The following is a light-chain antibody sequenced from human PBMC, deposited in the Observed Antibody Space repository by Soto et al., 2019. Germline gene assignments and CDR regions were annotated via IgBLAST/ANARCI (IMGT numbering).Light chain of an antibody. Sequence: QSVLTQPASVSGSPGQSITISCTGTSSDVGAYNYVSWYQQYPGKAPKLMIYGVTNRPSGVSNRFSGSKTGNTASLTISGLQAEDEADYYCSSYTSSNSVVFGGGTKLTVL. J-gene: IGLJ2*01. CDR3: SSYTSSNSVV. CDR2: GVT. V-gene: IGLV2-14*01. CDR1: SSDVGAYNY.